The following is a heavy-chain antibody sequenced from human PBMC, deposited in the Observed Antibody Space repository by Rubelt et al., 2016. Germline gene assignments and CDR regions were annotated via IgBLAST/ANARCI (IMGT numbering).Heavy chain of an antibody. Sequence: EVQLVESGGGLVQPGGCLRLSCAASGFTFSCYVMSWVRQTPGKGLEWVSGISSSGSNTYYPESVKGRFTISRNNSKNTRYLQMNSLRAEDTAVYYCAKDLGYSGSYRFDYWGQGTLVTVSS. CDR1: GFTFSCYV. V-gene: IGHV3-23*04. CDR3: AKDLGYSGSYRFDY. CDR2: ISSSGSNT. J-gene: IGHJ4*02. D-gene: IGHD1-26*01.